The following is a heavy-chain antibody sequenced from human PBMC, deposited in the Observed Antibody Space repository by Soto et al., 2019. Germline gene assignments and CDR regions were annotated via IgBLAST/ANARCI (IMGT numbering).Heavy chain of an antibody. D-gene: IGHD2-21*02. Sequence: GGSLRLSCAASGLTFSSYGMSWVRQAPGRGLEWVANINQDESEKYYVDSVKGRFTISRDNAKNSLFLQMNSLRAEDTAVYYCARADLWYAMDVRGQGTTVTVSS. J-gene: IGHJ6*02. CDR1: GLTFSSYG. CDR3: ARADLWYAMDV. V-gene: IGHV3-7*04. CDR2: INQDESEK.